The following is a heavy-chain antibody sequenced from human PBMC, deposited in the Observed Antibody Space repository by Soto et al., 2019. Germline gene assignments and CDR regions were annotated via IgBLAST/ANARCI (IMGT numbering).Heavy chain of an antibody. CDR1: GYTFTSYD. J-gene: IGHJ3*02. V-gene: IGHV1-8*01. D-gene: IGHD2-15*01. CDR2: MNPNSGNT. Sequence: QVQLVQSGAEVKKPGASVKVSCKASGYTFTSYDINWVRQATGQGLEWMGWMNPNSGNTGYAQKFQGRVTMTRNTSISTAYMELSSLRSEDTAVYYCARGRVVVVAAIPGFAWSSLDAFEIWGQGTMVTVSS. CDR3: ARGRVVVVAAIPGFAWSSLDAFEI.